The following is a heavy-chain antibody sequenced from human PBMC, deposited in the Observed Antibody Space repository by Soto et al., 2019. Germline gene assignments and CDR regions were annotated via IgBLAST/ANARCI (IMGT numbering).Heavy chain of an antibody. V-gene: IGHV4-4*07. CDR2: IYTSGST. D-gene: IGHD4-4*01. CDR1: GGSISSYY. J-gene: IGHJ5*02. Sequence: SETLSLTCTVSGGSISSYYWSWIRQPAGKGLEWIGRIYTSGSTNYNPSLKSRVTMSVGTSKNQFSLKLSSVTAADTAVYYCARDPGDYSNYEDWFDPWGQGTLVTVSS. CDR3: ARDPGDYSNYEDWFDP.